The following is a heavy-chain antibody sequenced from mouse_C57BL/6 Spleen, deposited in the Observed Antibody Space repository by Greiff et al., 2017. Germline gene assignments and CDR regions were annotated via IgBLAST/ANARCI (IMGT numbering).Heavy chain of an antibody. J-gene: IGHJ1*03. CDR1: GYTFTTYP. V-gene: IGHV1-47*01. D-gene: IGHD2-5*01. CDR2: FHPYNDDT. CDR3: ARVSNYPYWYFDV. Sequence: VQLQQSGAELVKPGASVKMSCKASGYTFTTYPIEWMKQNHGKSLEWIGNFHPYNDDTKYNEKLKGKATLTVEKSSSTVYLELSRLTSDDSAVYYFARVSNYPYWYFDVWGTGTTVTVSS.